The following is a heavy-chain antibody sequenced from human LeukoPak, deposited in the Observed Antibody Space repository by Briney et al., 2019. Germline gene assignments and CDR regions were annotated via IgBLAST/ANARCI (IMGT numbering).Heavy chain of an antibody. CDR2: ISAYNGNT. Sequence: ASVKVSCKASGYTFTSYGISWVRQAPGQGLEWMGWISAYNGNTNYAQKLQGRVTMTTDTSTSTAYMELRSLRSDDTAVYYCARVKMVRGVIPDWFDPWGQGTLVTVSS. CDR3: ARVKMVRGVIPDWFDP. D-gene: IGHD3-10*01. J-gene: IGHJ5*02. V-gene: IGHV1-18*01. CDR1: GYTFTSYG.